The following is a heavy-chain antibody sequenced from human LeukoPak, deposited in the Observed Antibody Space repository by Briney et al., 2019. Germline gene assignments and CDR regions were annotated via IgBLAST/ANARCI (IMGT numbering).Heavy chain of an antibody. CDR1: GFTFSSYA. CDR2: ISGSGGST. Sequence: GGSLRLSCAASGFTFSSYAMSWVRQAPGKGLEWVSAISGSGGSTYYADSVKGRFTISRDNSKNTLYLQMNSLRAEDTAVYYCARGSGGGDYQVFWYFDLWGRGTLVTVSS. CDR3: ARGSGGGDYQVFWYFDL. V-gene: IGHV3-23*01. J-gene: IGHJ2*01. D-gene: IGHD4-17*01.